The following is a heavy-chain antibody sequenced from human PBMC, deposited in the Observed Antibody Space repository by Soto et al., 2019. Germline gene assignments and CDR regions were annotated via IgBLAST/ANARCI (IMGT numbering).Heavy chain of an antibody. CDR2: INAGNGNT. Sequence: GASVKVSCKASGYTFTSYAMHWVRQAPGQRLEWMGWINAGNGNTKYSQKFQGRVTITRDTSASTAYMELSSLRSEDTAVYYCARYGPYDFWSGYWYFDYWGQGTLVTVSS. CDR1: GYTFTSYA. J-gene: IGHJ4*02. CDR3: ARYGPYDFWSGYWYFDY. V-gene: IGHV1-3*01. D-gene: IGHD3-3*01.